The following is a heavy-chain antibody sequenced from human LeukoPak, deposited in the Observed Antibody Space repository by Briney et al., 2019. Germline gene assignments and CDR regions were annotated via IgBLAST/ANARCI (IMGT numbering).Heavy chain of an antibody. CDR1: GFTFSSYW. CDR2: ISGSGGRT. J-gene: IGHJ4*02. V-gene: IGHV3-23*01. Sequence: PGGSLRLSCAASGFTFSSYWMHWVRQAPGKGLVWVSIISGSGGRTDYADSVKGRFTISRDNSKNTLYLQMNSLRVEDTAVYYCAKDWVLLWFGESKSHFDYWGQGTLVTVSS. CDR3: AKDWVLLWFGESKSHFDY. D-gene: IGHD3-10*01.